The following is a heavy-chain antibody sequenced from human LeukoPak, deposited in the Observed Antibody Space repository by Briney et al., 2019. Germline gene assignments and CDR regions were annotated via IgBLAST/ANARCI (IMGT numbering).Heavy chain of an antibody. CDR2: SYSGRST. D-gene: IGHD6-19*01. V-gene: IGHV3-53*01. J-gene: IGHJ5*02. Sequence: PGGSLRLSCAASGFTVSSNYMSWVRQAPGKELAWVSVSYSGRSTYYADSVKGRFTISRDNSKNTLYLQMNSLRAEDTAVYYCAKDPRAVAGNWFDPWGQGTLVTVSS. CDR1: GFTVSSNY. CDR3: AKDPRAVAGNWFDP.